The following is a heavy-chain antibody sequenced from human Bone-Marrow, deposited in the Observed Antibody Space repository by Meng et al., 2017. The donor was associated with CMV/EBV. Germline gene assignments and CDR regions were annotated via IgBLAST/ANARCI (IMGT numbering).Heavy chain of an antibody. CDR1: GFTFSSYS. V-gene: IGHV3-48*04. Sequence: GESLKISCAASGFTFSSYSMNWVRQAPGKGLEWVSYISSSSSTIYYADSVKGRFTISRDNAKNSLYLQMNSLRAEDTALYHCARGYCSGGSCYEMDVWGQGTTVTVSS. CDR2: ISSSSSTI. D-gene: IGHD2-15*01. J-gene: IGHJ6*02. CDR3: ARGYCSGGSCYEMDV.